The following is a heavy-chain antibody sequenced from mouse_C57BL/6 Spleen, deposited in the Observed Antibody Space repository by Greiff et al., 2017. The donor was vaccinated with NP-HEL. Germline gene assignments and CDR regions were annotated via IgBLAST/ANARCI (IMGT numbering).Heavy chain of an antibody. D-gene: IGHD3-2*02. CDR3: ARNPDSSSYYAMDY. CDR2: ISSGSSTI. V-gene: IGHV5-17*01. CDR1: GFTFSDYG. Sequence: EVNVVESGGGLVKPGGSLKLSCAASGFTFSDYGMHWVRQAPEKGLEWVAYISSGSSTIYYADTVKGRFTFSRDNAKNTLFLQMTRLRSEDTAMYYCARNPDSSSYYAMDYWGQGTSVTVSS. J-gene: IGHJ4*01.